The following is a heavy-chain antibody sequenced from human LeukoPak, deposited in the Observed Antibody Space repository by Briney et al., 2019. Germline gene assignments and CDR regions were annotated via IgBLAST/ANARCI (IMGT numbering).Heavy chain of an antibody. CDR3: VRHDGRGGATMGAFDS. V-gene: IGHV4-39*01. J-gene: IGHJ5*01. CDR1: AASFISSSHH. CDR2: VYYGRTT. Sequence: SETLSLTCAVSAASFISSSHHWGWIRQSPGKGLEWIGTVYYGRTTYYNPSLDGRVTISLDTSANHFSLQLNSVTAADTAVYYCVRHDGRGGATMGAFDSWGQGSLVTVSS. D-gene: IGHD5-12*01.